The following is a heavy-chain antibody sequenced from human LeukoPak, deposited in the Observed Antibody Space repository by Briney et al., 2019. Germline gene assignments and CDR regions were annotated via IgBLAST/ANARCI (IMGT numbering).Heavy chain of an antibody. CDR2: IWNDGSNK. Sequence: GRSLRLSCTASGFTFSSHGMHWVRQAPGKGLEWVAVIWNDGSNKYYADSVKGRFTISKDNSKNTVYLQMNSLRAEDTAVYYCARPFSNYGWFDPWGQGALVTVSS. CDR3: ARPFSNYGWFDP. V-gene: IGHV3-33*03. CDR1: GFTFSSHG. J-gene: IGHJ5*02. D-gene: IGHD4-11*01.